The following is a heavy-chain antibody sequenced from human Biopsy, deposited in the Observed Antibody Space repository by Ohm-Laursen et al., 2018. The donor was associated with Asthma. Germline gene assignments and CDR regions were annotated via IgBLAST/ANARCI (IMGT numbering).Heavy chain of an antibody. J-gene: IGHJ6*02. V-gene: IGHV1-69*01. CDR1: GGTFSNFA. CDR3: ARCQVGYSSGWSLLLKKIYYSGMDV. CDR2: IMTVFGTT. D-gene: IGHD6-19*01. Sequence: SSVKVSCKAPGGTFSNFAISWVRQAPGQGLEWLGGIMTVFGTTNYAQKFQGRVTITADESTSTACMEVTSLRSEDTAIYCCARCQVGYSSGWSLLLKKIYYSGMDVWGQGTAVTVSS.